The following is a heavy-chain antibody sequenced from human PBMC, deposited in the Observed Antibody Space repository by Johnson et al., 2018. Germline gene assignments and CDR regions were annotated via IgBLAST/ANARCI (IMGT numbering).Heavy chain of an antibody. Sequence: VQLVQSGGGLVQPGGSLRLSCEASGFTFSRYTMNWVRQAPGKGLEWVSCITSSSSIVYYADSVKGRFTISRDNAKNSLYLQMNSLGDEDTAVYYCARVSGTIPTVMFGASSPEYSNGWYLDYWGQGTLVTVS. CDR1: GFTFSRYT. V-gene: IGHV3-48*02. CDR2: ITSSSSIV. J-gene: IGHJ4*02. CDR3: ARVSGTIPTVMFGASSPEYSNGWYLDY. D-gene: IGHD6-19*01.